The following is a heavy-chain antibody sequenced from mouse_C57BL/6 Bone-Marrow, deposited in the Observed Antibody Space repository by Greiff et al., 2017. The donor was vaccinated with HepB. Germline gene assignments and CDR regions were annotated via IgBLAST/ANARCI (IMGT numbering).Heavy chain of an antibody. V-gene: IGHV1-19*01. D-gene: IGHD4-1*01. CDR3: ARKPGTGPYAMDY. CDR1: GYTFTDYY. CDR2: INPYNGGT. Sequence: EVQLQQSGPVLVKPGASVKMSCKASGYTFTDYYMNWVKQSHGKSLEWIGVINPYNGGTSYNQKFKGKATLTVDKSASTAHMELNSLTSEDSAVYYCARKPGTGPYAMDYWGQGTSVTVSS. J-gene: IGHJ4*01.